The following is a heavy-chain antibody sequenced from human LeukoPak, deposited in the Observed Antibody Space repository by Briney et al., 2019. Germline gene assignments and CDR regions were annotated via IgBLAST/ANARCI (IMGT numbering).Heavy chain of an antibody. CDR3: ARGLADSSSWYGDY. D-gene: IGHD6-13*01. Sequence: SETLSLTCAVYGGSFSGYYWSWIRQPPGKGLEWIGEINHSGSTNYNPSLKSRVTISVDTSKNQFSLKLSSVTAADTAVYYCARGLADSSSWYGDYWGQGTLVTVSS. CDR2: INHSGST. V-gene: IGHV4-34*01. J-gene: IGHJ4*02. CDR1: GGSFSGYY.